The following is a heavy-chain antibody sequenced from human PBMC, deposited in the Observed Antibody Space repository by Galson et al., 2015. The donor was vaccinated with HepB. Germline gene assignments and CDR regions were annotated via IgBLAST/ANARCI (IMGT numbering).Heavy chain of an antibody. Sequence: SLRLSCAASGFTFSRFAMSWVRQAPGKGLEWVSGISTSGGTTYYAVSVKGRFTISRVNSKNTVHLQMNSLRAEDTAVYYCAKGSGSRCITPACYRDPFDYWGKGTRVTVSS. V-gene: IGHV3-23*01. CDR1: GFTFSRFA. CDR2: ISTSGGTT. J-gene: IGHJ4*02. D-gene: IGHD2-2*02. CDR3: AKGSGSRCITPACYRDPFDY.